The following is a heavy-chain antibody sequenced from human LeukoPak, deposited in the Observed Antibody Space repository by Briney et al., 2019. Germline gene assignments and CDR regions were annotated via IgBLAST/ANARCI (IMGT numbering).Heavy chain of an antibody. D-gene: IGHD6-6*01. J-gene: IGHJ4*02. CDR1: GYTFTSYG. CDR2: ISAYNGNT. V-gene: IGHV1-18*01. CDR3: ATGSSSFDY. Sequence: ASVKVSCKASGYTFTSYGSSWVRQAPGQGLEWMGWISAYNGNTNYAQKLQGRVTMTEDTSTDTAYMVLSSLRSEDTAVYYCATGSSSFDYWGQGTLVTVSS.